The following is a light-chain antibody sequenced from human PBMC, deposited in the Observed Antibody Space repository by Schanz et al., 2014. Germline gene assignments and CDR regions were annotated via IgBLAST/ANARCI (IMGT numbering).Light chain of an antibody. CDR3: SSYTSSSTSRV. Sequence: QSALTQPASVSGSPGQSITISCTGTNTDVGSTYLVSWYQQHPGEAPKLLILGGSIRPSGVSNRFSGSKSGNTASLTISGLQAEDEADYYCSSYTSSSTSRVFGGGTKLTVL. J-gene: IGLJ3*02. V-gene: IGLV2-14*02. CDR2: GGS. CDR1: NTDVGSTYL.